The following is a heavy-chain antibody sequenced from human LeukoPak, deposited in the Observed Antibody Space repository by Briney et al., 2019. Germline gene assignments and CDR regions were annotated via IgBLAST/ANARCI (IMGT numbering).Heavy chain of an antibody. CDR3: ARRERIQLWLRADAFDI. J-gene: IGHJ3*02. CDR1: GYTFTGYY. CDR2: IIPIFGTA. Sequence: ASVKVSCKASGYTFTGYYIHWVRQAPGQRLEWMGGIIPIFGTANYAQKFQGRVTITADKSTSTAYMELSNLRSEDTAVYYCARRERIQLWLRADAFDIWGQGTMVTVSS. D-gene: IGHD5-18*01. V-gene: IGHV1-69*06.